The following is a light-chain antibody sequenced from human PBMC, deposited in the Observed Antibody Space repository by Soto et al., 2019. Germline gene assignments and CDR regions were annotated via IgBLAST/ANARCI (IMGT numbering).Light chain of an antibody. Sequence: DIQMTQSPSTLSASVGDRVTITCRASQSISSWLAWYQQKPGKAPKLLIYKASSLESGVPSRFTGSGSGTEFTLTISSLQPDDFATYYCQQYNSYPYTFGQGTKLEIK. CDR2: KAS. CDR1: QSISSW. V-gene: IGKV1-5*03. J-gene: IGKJ2*01. CDR3: QQYNSYPYT.